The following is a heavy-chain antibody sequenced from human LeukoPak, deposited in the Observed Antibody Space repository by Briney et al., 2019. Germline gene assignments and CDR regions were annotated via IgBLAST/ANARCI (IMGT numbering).Heavy chain of an antibody. Sequence: SETLSLTCTVSGGSISSYYWSWIRQPPGKGLEWIGYIYYSGSTNYNPSLKSRVTISVDKSKNQFSLKLSSVTAADTAVYYCARDLREGDYYDSSGYGWAFDIWGQGTMVTVSS. J-gene: IGHJ3*02. D-gene: IGHD3-22*01. V-gene: IGHV4-59*12. CDR1: GGSISSYY. CDR3: ARDLREGDYYDSSGYGWAFDI. CDR2: IYYSGST.